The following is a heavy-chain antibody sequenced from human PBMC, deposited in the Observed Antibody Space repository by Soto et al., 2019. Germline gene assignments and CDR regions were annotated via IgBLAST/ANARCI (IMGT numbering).Heavy chain of an antibody. CDR1: GFTFRSNA. J-gene: IGHJ3*02. V-gene: IGHV3-23*01. Sequence: EVQLLESGGGLIQPGGSLRLSCAASGFTFRSNAMSWVRQAPGKGLEWVSSISGSGGSTFYADSVKGRVTISRDNSKNTMYLQMNSLRAEGTAVYYCATAPGSLRDAFDMWGQGTMVTVSS. D-gene: IGHD3-10*01. CDR3: ATAPGSLRDAFDM. CDR2: ISGSGGST.